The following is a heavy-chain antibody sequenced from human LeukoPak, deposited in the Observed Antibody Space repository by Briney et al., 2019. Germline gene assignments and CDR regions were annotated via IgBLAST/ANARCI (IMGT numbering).Heavy chain of an antibody. V-gene: IGHV4-30-2*01. CDR1: GGSISSGGYS. CDR3: ARGKGDYGADYFDY. CDR2: IYHSGST. D-gene: IGHD4-17*01. J-gene: IGHJ4*02. Sequence: SQTLSLTCAVSGGSISSGGYSWSRIRQPPGKGLEWIGYIYHSGSTYYNPSLKSRVTISVDRSKNQFSLKLSSVTAADTAVYYCARGKGDYGADYFDYWGQGTLVTVSS.